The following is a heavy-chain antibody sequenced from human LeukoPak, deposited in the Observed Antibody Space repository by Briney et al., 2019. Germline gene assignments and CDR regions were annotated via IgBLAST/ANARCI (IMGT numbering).Heavy chain of an antibody. CDR3: AREVYSYGPPDY. CDR2: IWYDGSNK. V-gene: IGHV3-33*01. CDR1: GFTFSSYG. D-gene: IGHD5-18*01. J-gene: IGHJ4*02. Sequence: GGSLRLSCAASGFTFSSYGMHWVRQAPGNGLEWVAVIWYDGSNKYYADSVKGRFTISRDNSKNTLYLQMNSLRAEDTAVYYCAREVYSYGPPDYWGQGTLVTVSS.